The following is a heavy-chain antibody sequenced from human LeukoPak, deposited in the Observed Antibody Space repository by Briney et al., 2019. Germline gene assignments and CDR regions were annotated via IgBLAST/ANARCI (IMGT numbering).Heavy chain of an antibody. CDR2: IFTSVIA. D-gene: IGHD3-10*01. J-gene: IGHJ6*03. CDR1: GGSIGIYY. V-gene: IGHV4-4*07. CDR3: AREISGTYYNPLGYMDV. Sequence: PSETLSLTCTVSGGSIGIYYWNWIRQPAGKGLEWIGCIFTSVIANYNPSLKSRVTMSVDTSKNQFSLNLSSVTAADTAVYYCAREISGTYYNPLGYMDVWGKGTTVTVSS.